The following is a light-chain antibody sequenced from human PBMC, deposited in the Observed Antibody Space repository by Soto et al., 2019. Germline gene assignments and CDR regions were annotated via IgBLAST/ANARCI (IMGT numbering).Light chain of an antibody. V-gene: IGKV3-11*01. J-gene: IGKJ2*01. Sequence: EIVLTQSPATLSLSPGERATLSCRASQSVSSYLAWYQHKPGQPPRLLIYGASNRATGIPARFSGSGSGTDFPRTISSLEPEDFAVYYCQRRGSWRTFGQGTKLEIK. CDR1: QSVSSY. CDR2: GAS. CDR3: QRRGSWRT.